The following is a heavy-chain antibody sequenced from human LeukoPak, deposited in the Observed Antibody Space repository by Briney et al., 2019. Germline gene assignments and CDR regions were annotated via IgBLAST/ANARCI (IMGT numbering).Heavy chain of an antibody. D-gene: IGHD6-6*01. Sequence: GGSLRLSCAASGFSMSNNYMNWVRQAPGKGLEWVSLIYNGDNTDYADSVKGRFTISRHNSKNTLYLQMNSLRAEDTAVYYCARDPASSSSPVWGQGTLVTFSS. V-gene: IGHV3-53*04. J-gene: IGHJ4*02. CDR2: IYNGDNT. CDR1: GFSMSNNY. CDR3: ARDPASSSSPV.